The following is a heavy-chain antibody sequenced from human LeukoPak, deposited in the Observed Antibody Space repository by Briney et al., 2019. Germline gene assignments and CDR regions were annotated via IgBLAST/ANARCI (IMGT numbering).Heavy chain of an antibody. D-gene: IGHD3-16*01. Sequence: PSKTLSLTCTVSGGSISNYYWSWIRQPAGKGLEWIGRIYTSGSTNYNPSLKSRVTMSVDTSKNQFSLNLSSVTAADTAVYYCASDHNYVNSWDYWGQGTLVTVSS. CDR1: GGSISNYY. J-gene: IGHJ4*02. CDR2: IYTSGST. CDR3: ASDHNYVNSWDY. V-gene: IGHV4-4*07.